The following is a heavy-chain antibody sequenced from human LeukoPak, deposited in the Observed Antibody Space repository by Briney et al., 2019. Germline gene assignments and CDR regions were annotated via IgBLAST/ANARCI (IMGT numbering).Heavy chain of an antibody. J-gene: IGHJ5*02. CDR1: GGSISSYY. Sequence: PSETLSLTCTVSGGSISSYYWNWIRQPPGKGLEWVGHISYSGGTKYNPSLQSRVTISIDTSKNQSSLNLSSVTAADTAVYYCARRVIMSATGVPDTWLDPWGQGILVTVSS. V-gene: IGHV4-59*08. CDR3: ARRVIMSATGVPDTWLDP. CDR2: ISYSGGT. D-gene: IGHD2-8*02.